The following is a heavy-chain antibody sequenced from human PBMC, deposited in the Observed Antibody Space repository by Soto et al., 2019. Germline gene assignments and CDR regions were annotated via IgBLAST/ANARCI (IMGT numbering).Heavy chain of an antibody. CDR3: ARGIKVLRFLEWLPNYGMDV. D-gene: IGHD3-3*01. J-gene: IGHJ6*02. Sequence: PSETLSLTCAFYVGSFSGYYWSWIRQPPGKGLEWIGEINHSGSTNYNPSLKSRVTISVDTSKNQFSLKLSSVTAADTAVYYCARGIKVLRFLEWLPNYGMDVWGQGTTVTVSS. CDR2: INHSGST. CDR1: VGSFSGYY. V-gene: IGHV4-34*01.